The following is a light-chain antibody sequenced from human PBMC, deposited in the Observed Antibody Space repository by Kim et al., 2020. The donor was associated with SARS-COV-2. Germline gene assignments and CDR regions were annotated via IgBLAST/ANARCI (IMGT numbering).Light chain of an antibody. J-gene: IGLJ3*02. CDR3: NSRDSSGNHVL. Sequence: SSELTQDPAVSVALGQTVRITCQGDSLRAYYASWFQQKSGQAPILVMYGDKNRPSGIPDRFSGSGSGNTASLTITGAQAEDEADYYCNSRDSSGNHVLFG. CDR1: SLRAYY. V-gene: IGLV3-19*01. CDR2: GDK.